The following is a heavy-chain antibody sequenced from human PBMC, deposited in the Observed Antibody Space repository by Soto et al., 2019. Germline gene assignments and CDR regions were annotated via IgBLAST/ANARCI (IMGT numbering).Heavy chain of an antibody. J-gene: IGHJ4*02. CDR3: ARGDGYYFDY. V-gene: IGHV4-34*01. Sequence: PSETLSLTCAVYGGSFSGYYWSWIRQPPGKGMEWIGYIYHSGSTYYNPSLKSRVTISVDRSKNQFSLKLSSVTAADTAVYYCARGDGYYFDYWGQGTLVTVSS. CDR1: GGSFSGYY. CDR2: IYHSGST.